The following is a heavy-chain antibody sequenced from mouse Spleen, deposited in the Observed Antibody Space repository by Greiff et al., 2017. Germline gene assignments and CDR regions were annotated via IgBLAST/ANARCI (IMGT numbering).Heavy chain of an antibody. CDR1: GYSITSGYY. J-gene: IGHJ2*01. CDR3: ARDLGPGY. CDR2: ISYDGSN. V-gene: IGHV3-6*01. D-gene: IGHD4-1*01. Sequence: EVKLQESGPGLVKPSQSLSLTCSVTGYSITSGYYWNWIRQFPGNKLEWMGYISYDGSNNYNPSLKNRISITRDTSKNQFFLKLNSVTTEDTATYYCARDLGPGYWGQGTTLTVSS.